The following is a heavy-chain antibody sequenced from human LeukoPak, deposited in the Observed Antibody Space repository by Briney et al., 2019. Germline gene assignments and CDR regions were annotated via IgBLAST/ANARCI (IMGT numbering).Heavy chain of an antibody. V-gene: IGHV3-73*01. CDR3: TRSDLDY. J-gene: IGHJ4*02. CDR2: IRSKANSYAT. Sequence: GGSLKLSCAAYGFTFSGSAMHWVRQASGKGLEWVGRIRSKANSYATAYAASVKGRFTISRDDSKNTAYLQMNSLKTEDTAVYYCTRSDLDYWGQGTLVTVSS. CDR1: GFTFSGSA.